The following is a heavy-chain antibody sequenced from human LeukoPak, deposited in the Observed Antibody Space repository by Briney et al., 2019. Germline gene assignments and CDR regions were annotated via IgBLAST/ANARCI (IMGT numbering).Heavy chain of an antibody. V-gene: IGHV1-69*04. CDR3: ARAARTRVYGMDV. CDR2: IIPILGIA. Sequence: SVKVSCKASGGTFSSYAISWVRQAPGQGLEWMGRIIPILGIANYAQKFQGRVTITADKSTSTAYMELSSLRSEDTAVYYCARAARTRVYGMDVWGQGTTVTVSS. J-gene: IGHJ6*02. CDR1: GGTFSSYA. D-gene: IGHD1-14*01.